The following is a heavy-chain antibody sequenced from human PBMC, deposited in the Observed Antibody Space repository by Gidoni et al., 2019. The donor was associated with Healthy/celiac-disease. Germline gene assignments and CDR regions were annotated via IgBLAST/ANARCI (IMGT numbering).Heavy chain of an antibody. D-gene: IGHD3-22*01. CDR1: GGSIRSYY. J-gene: IGHJ2*01. CDR2: IYYSGST. Sequence: QVQLQESGPGLVKPSATLSLTCTVSGGSIRSYYWSWIRQPPGKGLEWIGYIYYSGSTNYNPSLKSRVTISVDTSKNQFSLKLSSVTAADTAVYYCASQHYYDSSGYYERGSYWYFDLWGRGTLVTVSS. V-gene: IGHV4-59*01. CDR3: ASQHYYDSSGYYERGSYWYFDL.